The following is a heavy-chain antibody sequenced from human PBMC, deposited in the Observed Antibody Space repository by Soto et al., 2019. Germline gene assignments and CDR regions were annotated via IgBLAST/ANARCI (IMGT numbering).Heavy chain of an antibody. D-gene: IGHD6-13*01. CDR1: GLTIRNYA. V-gene: IGHV3-30-3*01. J-gene: IGHJ4*01. CDR2: ISYDGSNK. CDR3: ARGAAAGRYYYFDY. Sequence: GRPHRDPYGAAGLTIRNYARHRIRKATGKGLEWVAVISYDGSNKYYADSVKGRFTISRDNSKNTLYLQMNSLRAEDTAVYYCARGAAAGRYYYFDYWGHGTLVTVSS.